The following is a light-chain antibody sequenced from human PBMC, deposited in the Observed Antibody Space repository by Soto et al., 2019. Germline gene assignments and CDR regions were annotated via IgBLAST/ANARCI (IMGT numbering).Light chain of an antibody. V-gene: IGKV1-39*01. CDR3: QQSLSTLLT. CDR1: QSISGY. CDR2: GAS. Sequence: DIQMTQSPSSLSASVGDRVTITCRASQSISGYLNWYQQKPGKAPKVLISGASTLHNGVPSRFSGRGSRTDFTLTISSLQPEDVATYYCQQSLSTLLTFGGGTKVDIK. J-gene: IGKJ4*01.